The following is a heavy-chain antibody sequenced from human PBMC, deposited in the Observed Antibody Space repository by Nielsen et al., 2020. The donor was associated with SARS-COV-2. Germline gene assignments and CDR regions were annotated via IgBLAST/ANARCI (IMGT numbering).Heavy chain of an antibody. CDR2: ISWNSGSI. CDR3: AKDMGPVIWYFDL. D-gene: IGHD3-10*01. CDR1: GFTFDDYA. J-gene: IGHJ2*01. Sequence: GGSLRLSCAASGFTFDDYAMHWVRQAPGKGLEWVSGISWNSGSIGYADSVKGRFTISRDNAKNSLYLQMNSLRAEDTALYYCAKDMGPVIWYFDLWGRGTLVTVPS. V-gene: IGHV3-9*01.